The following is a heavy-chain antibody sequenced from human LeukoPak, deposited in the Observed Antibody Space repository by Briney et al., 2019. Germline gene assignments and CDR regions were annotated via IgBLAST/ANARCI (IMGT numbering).Heavy chain of an antibody. D-gene: IGHD5/OR15-5a*01. CDR3: ERVSMSQY. CDR1: GFTFSSYG. V-gene: IGHV3-53*01. Sequence: PGGSLRLSCAASGFTFSSYGMSWVRQAPGKGLEWVSVIYSGDRTYYADSVKGRFTISRDSSKNTLYLQMNNLRVEDTAVYYCERVSMSQYWGQGTLVTVSS. CDR2: IYSGDRT. J-gene: IGHJ4*02.